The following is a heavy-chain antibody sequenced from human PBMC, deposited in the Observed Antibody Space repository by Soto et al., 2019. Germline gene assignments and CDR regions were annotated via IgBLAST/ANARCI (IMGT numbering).Heavy chain of an antibody. J-gene: IGHJ5*02. CDR1: GNTFTRYT. D-gene: IGHD2-15*01. V-gene: IGHV1-3*01. CDR3: ARGIATGQLDP. Sequence: ASVKDPCKASGNTFTRYTMNWVRQAPGQRLEWMGWINPDNGNTKSSQKFQDRVIITRDTSASTAYMDLSSLRSEDTAVYYCARGIATGQLDPWGQGTLVTVSS. CDR2: INPDNGNT.